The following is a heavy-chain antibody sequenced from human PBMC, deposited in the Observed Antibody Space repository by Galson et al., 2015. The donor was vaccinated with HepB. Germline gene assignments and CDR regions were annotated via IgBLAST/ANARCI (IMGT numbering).Heavy chain of an antibody. V-gene: IGHV1-18*01. J-gene: IGHJ6*03. Sequence: SVKVSCKASGYTFTSYGISWVRQAPGQGLEWMGWISAYNGNTNYAQKLQGRVTMTTDTSTSTAYMELRSLKSDDTAVYYCARDPPLYDFWSVSAANYYYYYMDVWGKGTTVTVSS. CDR1: GYTFTSYG. CDR2: ISAYNGNT. D-gene: IGHD3-3*01. CDR3: ARDPPLYDFWSVSAANYYYYYMDV.